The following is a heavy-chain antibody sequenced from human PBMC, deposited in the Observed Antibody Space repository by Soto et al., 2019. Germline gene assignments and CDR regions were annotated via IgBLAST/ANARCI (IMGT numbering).Heavy chain of an antibody. CDR3: ARGDIVVVPAVIRGGDYYCYYGSEV. V-gene: IGHV4-34*01. CDR2: SNHSGST. Sequence: PEKLPLTWAFYGGSFSGYYWSWIRQPPGKGLEWIGESNHSGSTNYNPSLKRRVTISVDTSKNQFSLKLSSGTAADTAVYYCARGDIVVVPAVIRGGDYYCYYGSEVWGNGTTVIV. J-gene: IGHJ6*04. CDR1: GGSFSGYY. D-gene: IGHD2-2*01.